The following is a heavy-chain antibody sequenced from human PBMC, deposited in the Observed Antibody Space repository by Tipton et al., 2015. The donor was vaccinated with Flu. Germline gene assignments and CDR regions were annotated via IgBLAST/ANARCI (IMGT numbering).Heavy chain of an antibody. D-gene: IGHD3-22*01. CDR3: ATQDFYYDSSGYFRDY. J-gene: IGHJ4*02. Sequence: TLSLTCTVSGGSISTNNYYWGWLRQPPGKGLEWIGSIFYNGSTYYSPSLKSRVTMSVDTSKNQFSLKLSSVTAADTAVYYCATQDFYYDSSGYFRDYWGQGTLVTVSS. CDR1: GGSISTNNYY. CDR2: IFYNGST. V-gene: IGHV4-39*01.